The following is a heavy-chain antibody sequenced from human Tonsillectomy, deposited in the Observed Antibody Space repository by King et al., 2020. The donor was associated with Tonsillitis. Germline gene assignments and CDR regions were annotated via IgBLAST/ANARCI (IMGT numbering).Heavy chain of an antibody. D-gene: IGHD2-21*01. CDR3: ARVRGSIYAFDI. CDR2: INPNSGGT. V-gene: IGHV1-2*04. Sequence: VQLVESGAEVKKPGASVKVSCKASGYTFTGYYMHWVRQAPGQGLEWMVWINPNSGGTNYAQKFKGWVTMTRYTSISTAHMALSRLRSDDTAVYYCARVRGSIYAFDIWRQGTMVTVSS. CDR1: GYTFTGYY. J-gene: IGHJ3*02.